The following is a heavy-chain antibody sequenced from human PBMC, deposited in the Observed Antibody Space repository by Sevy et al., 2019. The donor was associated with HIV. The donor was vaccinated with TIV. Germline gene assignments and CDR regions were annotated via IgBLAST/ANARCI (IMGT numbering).Heavy chain of an antibody. Sequence: GGSLRLSCTASGFIFGDYGMSWVRQAPGKGLEWIAFFKSKIHGGTTENAAFVKGRFTISRDDSKHIAYLQMSNLETEDTAVYYCTRWSGSQSIFDYWGQGTLVTVSS. D-gene: IGHD1-26*01. V-gene: IGHV3-49*04. CDR3: TRWSGSQSIFDY. CDR2: FKSKIHGGTT. J-gene: IGHJ4*02. CDR1: GFIFGDYG.